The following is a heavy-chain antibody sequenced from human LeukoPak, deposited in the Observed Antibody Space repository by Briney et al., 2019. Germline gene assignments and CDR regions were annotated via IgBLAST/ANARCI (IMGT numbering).Heavy chain of an antibody. D-gene: IGHD3-3*01. Sequence: GGSLRLSCAASGFTFSSYGMHWVRQAPGKGLEWVAVISYDGSNKYYADSVKGRFTISRDNSKNTLYLQMNSLRAEDTAVYYCAKDRPRYDFWSGYYTGTFGFDYYYYYGMDVWGQGTTVTVSS. V-gene: IGHV3-30*18. CDR1: GFTFSSYG. J-gene: IGHJ6*02. CDR3: AKDRPRYDFWSGYYTGTFGFDYYYYYGMDV. CDR2: ISYDGSNK.